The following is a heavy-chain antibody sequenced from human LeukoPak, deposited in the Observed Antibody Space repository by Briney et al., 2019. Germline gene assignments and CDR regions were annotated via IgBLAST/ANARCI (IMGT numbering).Heavy chain of an antibody. CDR2: INPSGGST. D-gene: IGHD3-10*01. CDR3: ARRLYYYDAFDV. V-gene: IGHV1-46*01. CDR1: GYTFTTYY. J-gene: IGHJ3*01. Sequence: ASVKVSCKASGYTFTTYYVHWVRQAPGQGLEWMGIINPSGGSTTYAQKFRGRLTMTRDMSTSTVYMELSSLRSEDTAVYYCARRLYYYDAFDVWGRGTMVTVSS.